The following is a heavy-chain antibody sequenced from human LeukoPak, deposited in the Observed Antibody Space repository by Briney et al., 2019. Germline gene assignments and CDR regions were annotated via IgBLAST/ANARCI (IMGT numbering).Heavy chain of an antibody. CDR3: ARYRSSGIAAREYYFDY. V-gene: IGHV4-61*02. D-gene: IGHD6-6*01. CDR1: GGSISSGSYY. CDR2: IYTSGST. J-gene: IGHJ4*02. Sequence: PSQTLSLTCTVSGGSISSGSYYWSWIRQPAGKGLEWIGRIYTSGSTYYNPSLKSRVTISVDTSKNQFSLKLSSVTAADTAVYYCARYRSSGIAAREYYFDYWGQGTLVTVSS.